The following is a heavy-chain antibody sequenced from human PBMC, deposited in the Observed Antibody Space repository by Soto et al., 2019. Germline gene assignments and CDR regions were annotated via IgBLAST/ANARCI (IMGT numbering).Heavy chain of an antibody. CDR3: ARQGSYSYYGMDV. J-gene: IGHJ6*02. V-gene: IGHV4-59*01. CDR2: IYYSGST. Sequence: SETLSLTCTVSGGSIRSYYWSWIRQPPGKGLEWIGYIYYSGSTYYNPSLKSRVTISVDTSKNQFSLKLTSVTAADTAVYYCARQGSYSYYGMDVWGQGTTVTVSS. CDR1: GGSIRSYY.